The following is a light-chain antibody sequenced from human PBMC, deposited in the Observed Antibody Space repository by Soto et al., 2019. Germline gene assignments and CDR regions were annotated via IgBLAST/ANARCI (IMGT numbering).Light chain of an antibody. J-gene: IGLJ2*01. Sequence: QAVLTQPASVSGSPGQSITISCTGTSSDVGGYDYVSWYQQYPGKAPKLMIYEVSSRPSGVSNRLSGSKSGNTASLTISGLQAEDEADYYCSSFGGTIRVFGGGTKLTVL. V-gene: IGLV2-14*01. CDR2: EVS. CDR3: SSFGGTIRV. CDR1: SSDVGGYDY.